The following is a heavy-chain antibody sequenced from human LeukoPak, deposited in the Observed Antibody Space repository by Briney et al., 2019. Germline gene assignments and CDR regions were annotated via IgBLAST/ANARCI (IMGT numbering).Heavy chain of an antibody. CDR3: ARGAARPSQYFQH. CDR2: IIPIFGTA. V-gene: IGHV1-69*13. Sequence: GASVKVSCKASGGTFSSYAISWVRQAPGQGLEWMGGIIPIFGTANYAQKFQGRVTITADESTSTAYMELSRLRSEDTAVYYCARGAARPSQYFQHWGQGTLVTVSS. CDR1: GGTFSSYA. D-gene: IGHD6-6*01. J-gene: IGHJ1*01.